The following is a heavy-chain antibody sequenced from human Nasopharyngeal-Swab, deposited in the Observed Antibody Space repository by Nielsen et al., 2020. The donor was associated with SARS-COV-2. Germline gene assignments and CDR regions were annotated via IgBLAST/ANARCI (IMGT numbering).Heavy chain of an antibody. D-gene: IGHD3-22*01. J-gene: IGHJ4*02. CDR2: IYYSGST. CDR3: ARAGNYYDTSGLFDY. CDR1: GGSVSSGSYY. V-gene: IGHV4-61*01. Sequence: SETLSLTCTVSGGSVSSGSYYWSWIRQPPGKGLEWIGYIYYSGSTNYNPSLKSRVTISVDTSKNQFSLKLSSVTAADTAVYYCARAGNYYDTSGLFDYWGQGTLVTVYS.